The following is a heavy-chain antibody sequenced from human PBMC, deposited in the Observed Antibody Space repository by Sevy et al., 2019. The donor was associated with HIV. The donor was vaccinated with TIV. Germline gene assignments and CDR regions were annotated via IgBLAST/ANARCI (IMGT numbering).Heavy chain of an antibody. CDR1: GYIFTSLG. CDR2: ISTYNGNT. CDR3: ARDQGPRSSLSGGPSPGYFDY. J-gene: IGHJ4*02. D-gene: IGHD3-10*01. V-gene: IGHV1-18*01. Sequence: ASVKVSCKASGYIFTSLGITWVRQAPGQGLEWMGWISTYNGNTNYAQKFQGRVTMTTDTSTTTAYMELRSLRSDDTAVYYCARDQGPRSSLSGGPSPGYFDYWGQGTLVTVSS.